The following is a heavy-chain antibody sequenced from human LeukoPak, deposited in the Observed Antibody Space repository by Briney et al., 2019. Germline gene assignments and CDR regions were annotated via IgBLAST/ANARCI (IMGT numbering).Heavy chain of an antibody. V-gene: IGHV3-23*01. CDR3: ARTPAYCGGDCYSTFDY. D-gene: IGHD2-21*02. CDR1: GFTFSTYA. CDR2: FSVGGGTT. J-gene: IGHJ4*02. Sequence: GGSLRLSYAASGFTFSTYAMSWVRQAPGKGLEWVSAFSVGGGTTYYADSVKGRFTISRDNSKNMLYLQMNSLRAEDTAVYYCARTPAYCGGDCYSTFDYWGQRTLVTVSS.